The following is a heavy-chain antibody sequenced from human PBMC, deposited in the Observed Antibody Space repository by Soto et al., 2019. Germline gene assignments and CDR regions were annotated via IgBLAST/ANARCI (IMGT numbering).Heavy chain of an antibody. V-gene: IGHV3-48*03. J-gene: IGHJ4*02. CDR1: GFTFSSYE. CDR3: ARDGGYSYGYIFDY. CDR2: ISSSGSTI. D-gene: IGHD5-18*01. Sequence: VGSLRLSCAASGFTFSSYEMSWVRQAPGKGLEWVSYISSSGSTIYYADSVKGRFTISRDNAKNSLYLQMNSLRAEDTAVYYCARDGGYSYGYIFDYWGQGTLVNVSS.